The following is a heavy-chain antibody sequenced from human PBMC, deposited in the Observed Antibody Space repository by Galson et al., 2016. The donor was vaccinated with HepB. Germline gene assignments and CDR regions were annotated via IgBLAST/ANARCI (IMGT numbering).Heavy chain of an antibody. CDR2: IWFDGSTK. CDR1: GFNLRIYG. V-gene: IGHV3-33*06. J-gene: IGHJ4*02. CDR3: AKDLDCYGSGPNEY. D-gene: IGHD3-10*01. Sequence: SLRLSCAASGFNLRIYGIHWVRQAPGKGLEWLAVIWFDGSTKHYADSVKGRFTISRDYSNNTLFLQMHSLRAEDTAVYYCAKDLDCYGSGPNEYWGKGTLVTVTS.